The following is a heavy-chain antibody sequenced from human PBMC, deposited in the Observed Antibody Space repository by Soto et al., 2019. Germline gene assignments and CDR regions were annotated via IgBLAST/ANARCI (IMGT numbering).Heavy chain of an antibody. CDR3: ATVDLDGSGSYYNY. Sequence: ASVKVSCKVSGYTLTELSMHWVRQAPGKGLEWMGGFDPEDGETIYAQKFQGRVTMTEDTSTDTAYMELSSLRSEDTAVYYCATVDLDGSGSYYNYWGQGTLVTVSS. CDR1: GYTLTELS. D-gene: IGHD3-10*01. V-gene: IGHV1-24*01. CDR2: FDPEDGET. J-gene: IGHJ4*02.